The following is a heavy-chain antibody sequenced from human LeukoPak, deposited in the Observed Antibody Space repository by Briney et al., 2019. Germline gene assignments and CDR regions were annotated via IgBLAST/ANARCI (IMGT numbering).Heavy chain of an antibody. CDR2: VYHSGST. J-gene: IGHJ4*02. D-gene: IGHD4-17*01. Sequence: SETLSLTCAVSGYSITSGYYWGWIRQPPGKGLEWIGSVYHSGSTYYNPSLKSRVTMSVDTSKNQFSLKLNFVTAADTAVYYCARDSDGAYDLVDYWGQGTLVTVSS. CDR1: GYSITSGYY. CDR3: ARDSDGAYDLVDY. V-gene: IGHV4-38-2*02.